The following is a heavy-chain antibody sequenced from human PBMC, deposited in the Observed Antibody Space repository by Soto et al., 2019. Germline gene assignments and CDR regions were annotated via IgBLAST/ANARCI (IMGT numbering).Heavy chain of an antibody. Sequence: EGSLRLSCAASGFTFSSYAMHWVRQAPGKGLEWVAVISYDGSNKYYADSVKGRFTISRDNSKNTLYLQMNSLRAEDTAVYYCARDLSSSDYYGMDVWGQGTTVTVSS. CDR2: ISYDGSNK. V-gene: IGHV3-30-3*01. J-gene: IGHJ6*02. CDR3: ARDLSSSDYYGMDV. CDR1: GFTFSSYA. D-gene: IGHD6-6*01.